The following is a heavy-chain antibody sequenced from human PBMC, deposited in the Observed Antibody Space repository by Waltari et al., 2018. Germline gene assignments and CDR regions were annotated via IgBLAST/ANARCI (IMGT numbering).Heavy chain of an antibody. CDR3: ARQDYYGSGSSDY. Sequence: GWIRQPPGKGLEWIVSIYYSGSTYYNPSLKSRVTISVDTSKNQFSLKLSSVTAADTAVYYCARQDYYGSGSSDYWGQGTLVTVSS. D-gene: IGHD3-10*01. V-gene: IGHV4-39*01. CDR2: IYYSGST. J-gene: IGHJ4*02.